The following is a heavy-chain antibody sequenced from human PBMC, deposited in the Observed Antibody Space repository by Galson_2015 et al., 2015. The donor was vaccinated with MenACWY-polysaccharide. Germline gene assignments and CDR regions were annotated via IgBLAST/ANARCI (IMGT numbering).Heavy chain of an antibody. CDR2: ISSSSSYI. CDR3: ARDLRSSSPGGGYYYYYMDV. D-gene: IGHD6-6*01. Sequence: SLRLSCAASGFTFSSYSMNWVRQAPGKGLEWVSSISSSSSYIYYADSVKGRFTISRDNAKNSLYLQMNSLRAEDTAVYYSARDLRSSSPGGGYYYYYMDVWGKGTTVTVSS. V-gene: IGHV3-21*01. CDR1: GFTFSSYS. J-gene: IGHJ6*03.